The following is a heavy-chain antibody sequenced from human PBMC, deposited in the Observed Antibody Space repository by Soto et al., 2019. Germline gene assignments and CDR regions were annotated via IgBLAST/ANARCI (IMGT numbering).Heavy chain of an antibody. CDR3: AAELGFGKLSVV. Sequence: QVQVVQSGVEVRRPGSSVKVSCKASGDTFKNCVISWVRQAPGQGLEWMGGIIPLFGTTDFAQRFQGRLTITTDESPTKAYMELSRLRSEDTATYYCAAELGFGKLSVVWGQGTTVIVSS. V-gene: IGHV1-69*01. CDR2: IIPLFGTT. D-gene: IGHD3-10*01. CDR1: GDTFKNCV. J-gene: IGHJ6*02.